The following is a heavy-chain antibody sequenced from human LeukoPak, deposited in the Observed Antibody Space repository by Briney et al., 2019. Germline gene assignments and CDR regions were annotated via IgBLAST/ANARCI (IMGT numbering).Heavy chain of an antibody. CDR2: VRFDGSHQ. V-gene: IGHV3-30*02. CDR1: GFTFSTYG. Sequence: GGSLRLSCAASGFTFSTYGMHWVRQAPGKGLEWVAFVRFDGSHQYYADSVMGRFTISRDNSKNTLFLQMDSLRAEDTAVYYCAKDPYSNYDPYYFEYWGQGTLVTVSS. D-gene: IGHD4-11*01. J-gene: IGHJ4*02. CDR3: AKDPYSNYDPYYFEY.